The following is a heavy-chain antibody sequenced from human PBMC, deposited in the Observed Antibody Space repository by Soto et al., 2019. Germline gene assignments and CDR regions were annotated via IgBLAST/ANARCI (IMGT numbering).Heavy chain of an antibody. CDR2: ISSTSSYR. D-gene: IGHD1-26*01. V-gene: IGHV3-21*04. Sequence: EVQLVESGGGLVKPGGSLRLSCVVSGFTFSTYSMNWVRQAPGKGLEWVSSISSTSSYRYYADSLKGRFTITRDNAKNSLFLQMNSLRPEDTAVYYCARDPGVGTPTDFDYWGQGTLVTVSS. CDR1: GFTFSTYS. J-gene: IGHJ4*02. CDR3: ARDPGVGTPTDFDY.